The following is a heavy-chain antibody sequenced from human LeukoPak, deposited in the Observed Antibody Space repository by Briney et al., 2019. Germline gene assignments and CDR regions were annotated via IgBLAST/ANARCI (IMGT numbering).Heavy chain of an antibody. CDR1: GFTFSSYS. Sequence: GGSLRLSCAASGFTFSSYSMNWVRQAPGKGLEWVSSISSSSSTIYYADSVKGRFTISRDNAKNSLYLQMNSLRAEDTAVYYCARDPTSYYYYMDVWGKGTTVTVSS. J-gene: IGHJ6*03. D-gene: IGHD1-26*01. CDR2: ISSSSSTI. CDR3: ARDPTSYYYYMDV. V-gene: IGHV3-48*01.